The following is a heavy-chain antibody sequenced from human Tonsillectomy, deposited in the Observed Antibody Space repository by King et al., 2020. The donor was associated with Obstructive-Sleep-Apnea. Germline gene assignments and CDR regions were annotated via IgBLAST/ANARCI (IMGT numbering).Heavy chain of an antibody. Sequence: VQLVESGGGLVQPGGSLRLSCAASGFTFITYSMNWVRQAPGKGLEWVSYISSSSSTIYYADSVKGRFTISRDNAKNSLYLQMNSLRAEDTAVYYCAGRGGFWVGATRGYYNGMDAWGKGTTATVSS. CDR1: GFTFITYS. J-gene: IGHJ6*04. CDR2: ISSSSSTI. CDR3: AGRGGFWVGATRGYYNGMDA. V-gene: IGHV3-48*01. D-gene: IGHD1-26*01.